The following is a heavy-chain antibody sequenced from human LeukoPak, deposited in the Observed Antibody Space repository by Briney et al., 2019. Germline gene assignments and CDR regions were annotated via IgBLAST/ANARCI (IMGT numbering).Heavy chain of an antibody. J-gene: IGHJ4*02. D-gene: IGHD6-19*01. CDR1: GFTFSSYS. CDR2: ISSSSSTI. Sequence: GGSLRLSCAASGFTFSSYSMNWVRQAPGKGLEWVSYISSSSSTIYYADSVKGRFTISRDNSKNTLYLQMNRLRAEDTAVYYCAKGFGQYSSGWYFDYWGQGTLVTVSS. V-gene: IGHV3-48*01. CDR3: AKGFGQYSSGWYFDY.